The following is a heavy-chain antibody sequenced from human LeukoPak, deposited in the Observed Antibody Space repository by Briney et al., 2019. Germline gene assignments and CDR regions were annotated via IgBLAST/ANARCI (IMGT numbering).Heavy chain of an antibody. CDR1: GLSFADSW. CDR3: ARVSGLGMNEYYQH. CDR2: INNDGSDT. J-gene: IGHJ1*01. D-gene: IGHD3-16*01. V-gene: IGHV3-74*01. Sequence: PGGSLRLSCAASGLSFADSWMHWVRQAPGKGVVWVSRINNDGSDTRYADSVRGRFTISRDNAKNTLYLQMNSLRAEDTAVYYCARVSGLGMNEYYQHWGQGTLVTVPS.